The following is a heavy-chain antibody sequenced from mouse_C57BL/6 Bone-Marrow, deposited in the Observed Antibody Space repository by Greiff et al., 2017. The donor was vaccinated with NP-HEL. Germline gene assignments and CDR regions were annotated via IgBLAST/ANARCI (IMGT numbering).Heavy chain of an antibody. V-gene: IGHV14-4*01. CDR2: IDPENGDT. CDR3: TPIYYFDY. CDR1: GFNIKDDY. Sequence: VQLQQSGAELVRPGASVKLSCTASGFNIKDDYMHWVKQRPEQGLEWIGWIDPENGDTEYASKFQGKATITADTSSNTAYLQLSSLTSEDTAVYYYTPIYYFDYWGQGTTLTVSS. J-gene: IGHJ2*01.